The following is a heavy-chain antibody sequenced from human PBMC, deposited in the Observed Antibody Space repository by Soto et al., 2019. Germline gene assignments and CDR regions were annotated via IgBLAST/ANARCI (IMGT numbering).Heavy chain of an antibody. CDR3: VPGSSGAVGEDR. Sequence: QLLDSGGGLVQPGGSLRLSCAVSGLTFSGHAMTWVRQSPGKGLEWVSTVSESGDRTFYTDSVKGRFTISRDNSKNTLYLQMSNLRVEDTAVYYCVPGSSGAVGEDRWGQGTLVTVSS. CDR2: VSESGDRT. J-gene: IGHJ5*02. CDR1: GLTFSGHA. V-gene: IGHV3-23*01. D-gene: IGHD3-16*01.